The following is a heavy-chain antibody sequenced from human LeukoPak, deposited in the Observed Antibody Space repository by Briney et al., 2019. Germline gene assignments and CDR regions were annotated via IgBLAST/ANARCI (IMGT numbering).Heavy chain of an antibody. CDR3: ARGDGYYYGSGSYCDF. V-gene: IGHV3-30*02. CDR2: IRYDGSNK. J-gene: IGHJ4*02. Sequence: GGSLRLSCAASGFTFSSYGMHWVRQAPGKGLEWVAFIRYDGSNKYYADSVKGRFTISRDNSKNTLYQQMNSLRAEDTAVYYCARGDGYYYGSGSYCDFWGQGTLVTVSS. D-gene: IGHD3-10*01. CDR1: GFTFSSYG.